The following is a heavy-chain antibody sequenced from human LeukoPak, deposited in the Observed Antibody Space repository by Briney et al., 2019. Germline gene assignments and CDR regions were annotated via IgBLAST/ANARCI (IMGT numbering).Heavy chain of an antibody. J-gene: IGHJ4*02. V-gene: IGHV3-74*01. CDR2: INPDGSST. CDR3: ARDLGWLQSY. CDR1: GFTFSSYW. Sequence: GGSLRLSCAASGFTFSSYWMHWVRQAPGKGLVWVSRINPDGSSTSYADSVKGRFTISRDNAKNTLYLQTNSLRAEDTAVYYCARDLGWLQSYWGPGSLVTVSS. D-gene: IGHD5-24*01.